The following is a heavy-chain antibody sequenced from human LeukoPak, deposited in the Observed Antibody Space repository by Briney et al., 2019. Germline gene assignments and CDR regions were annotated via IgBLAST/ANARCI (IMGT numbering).Heavy chain of an antibody. Sequence: SETLSLTCAVSGYSFSSGYYWGWIRQPPGKGLEWIGSIYHSGSTYYNPSLKSRVTISVDTSKNQFSLKLSSVTAADTAVYYCARRHGLRFLEWLTTGSWLDPWGQGTLVTVSS. CDR3: ARRHGLRFLEWLTTGSWLDP. CDR2: IYHSGST. J-gene: IGHJ5*02. D-gene: IGHD3-3*01. CDR1: GYSFSSGYY. V-gene: IGHV4-38-2*01.